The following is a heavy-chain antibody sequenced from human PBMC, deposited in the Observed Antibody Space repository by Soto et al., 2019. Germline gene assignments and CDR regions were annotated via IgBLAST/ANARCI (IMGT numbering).Heavy chain of an antibody. Sequence: GGSLRLSCAASGFTFEDYAMHWVRQVPGKGLECVAFISWDSGTIFYADSVKGRFSVSRDNARNSLYLQMNGLREEDSALYYCAKDWDSTSPYHMEVWGKGTTVTVSS. CDR3: AKDWDSTSPYHMEV. CDR2: ISWDSGTI. CDR1: GFTFEDYA. D-gene: IGHD4-4*01. V-gene: IGHV3-9*01. J-gene: IGHJ6*03.